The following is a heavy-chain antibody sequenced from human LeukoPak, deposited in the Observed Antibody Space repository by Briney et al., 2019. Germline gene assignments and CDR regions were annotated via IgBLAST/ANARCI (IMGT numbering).Heavy chain of an antibody. Sequence: KPSETLSLTCAVSGDSITSGYYWGWLRPRPGQGLEWIGSICHSASTYYNPSLRSRVTISVDTSKNQFSLKLKSMTAADTAVYYCARRSSRWPHFDYWGKGTRDSVPS. V-gene: IGHV4-38-2*01. CDR3: ARRSSRWPHFDY. J-gene: IGHJ4*02. CDR2: ICHSAST. D-gene: IGHD6-13*01. CDR1: GDSITSGYY.